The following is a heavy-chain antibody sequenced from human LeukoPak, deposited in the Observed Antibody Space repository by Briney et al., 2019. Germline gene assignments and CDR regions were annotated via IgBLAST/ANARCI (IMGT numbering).Heavy chain of an antibody. J-gene: IGHJ4*02. Sequence: PGGSLRLSCAASGFTFSSYSMNWVRQAPGKGLEWVSSISSSSSYIYYADSVKGRFTISRDNSKNTLYLQMNSLRAEDTAVYYCAKGSGPGELDGITVIVVVINHFDYWGQGTLVTVSS. CDR2: ISSSSSYI. D-gene: IGHD3-22*01. V-gene: IGHV3-21*04. CDR3: AKGSGPGELDGITVIVVVINHFDY. CDR1: GFTFSSYS.